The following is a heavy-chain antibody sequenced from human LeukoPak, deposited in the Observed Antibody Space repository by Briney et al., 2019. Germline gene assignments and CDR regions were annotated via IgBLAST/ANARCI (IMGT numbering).Heavy chain of an antibody. V-gene: IGHV4-34*01. D-gene: IGHD6-13*01. Sequence: SETLSLTCAVYGGSFSGYYWSWIRQPPGKGLEWIGEINHSGSTNYNPSLKSRVTISVDTSKNPFSLKLSSVTAADTAVYYCARGSDIAAAGLNRFDPWGQGTLVTVSS. CDR2: INHSGST. J-gene: IGHJ5*02. CDR3: ARGSDIAAAGLNRFDP. CDR1: GGSFSGYY.